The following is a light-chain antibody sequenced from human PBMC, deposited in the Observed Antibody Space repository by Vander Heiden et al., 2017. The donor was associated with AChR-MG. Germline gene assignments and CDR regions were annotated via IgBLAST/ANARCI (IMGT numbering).Light chain of an antibody. J-gene: IGLJ1*01. CDR1: SSDVGSYNL. Sequence: QSALTQPASVSGSPGQSITISCTGTSSDVGSYNLVSWYQQHPGKAPKLMIYEVSKRPSGVFNRFSGSKSGNTASLTISGLQAEDEADYYCCSYAGSSTFEVFGTGTKVTVL. CDR3: CSYAGSSTFEV. CDR2: EVS. V-gene: IGLV2-23*02.